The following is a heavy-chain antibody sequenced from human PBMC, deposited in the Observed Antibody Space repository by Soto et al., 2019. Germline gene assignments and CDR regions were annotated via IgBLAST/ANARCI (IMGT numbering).Heavy chain of an antibody. CDR1: KYTFARHW. CDR2: ICPDDSDT. CDR3: ARHRLQTDHAALEP. V-gene: IGHV5-51*01. J-gene: IGHJ5*02. Sequence: GESLKISCKGSKYTFARHWIACVRQMPGKGLELMGVICPDDSDTEYSPSFQGQVTISADRSINTAFLQWSNLKASDTAMYYCARHRLQTDHAALEPWGQGTMVTVSS. D-gene: IGHD5-12*01.